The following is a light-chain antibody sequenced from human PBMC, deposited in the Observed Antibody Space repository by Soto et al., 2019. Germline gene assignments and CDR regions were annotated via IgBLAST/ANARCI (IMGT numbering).Light chain of an antibody. Sequence: EIVLMQSPGTRSLSPGERDTLSCRASQSVSSSYLSWYQQKPGQAPRLLIYGASSRATGIPDRFSGSGSGTDFTLTISRLEPEDFAVYYCQQYGSSAWTFGQGTKMETK. V-gene: IGKV3-20*01. CDR2: GAS. CDR3: QQYGSSAWT. J-gene: IGKJ2*02. CDR1: QSVSSSY.